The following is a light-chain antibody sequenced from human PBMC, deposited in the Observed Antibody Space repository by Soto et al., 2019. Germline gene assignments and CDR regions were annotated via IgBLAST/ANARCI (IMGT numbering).Light chain of an antibody. Sequence: EIVLTQSPGTLSLSPGERATLSCRASQSVSSSYLAWYQQKPGQAPRLLIYGASSRATGIPDRFSGTGSGTDFTLTVSRLEPEDFALYCCRQYARSPLPLGGGPKEEIK. CDR3: RQYARSPLP. CDR2: GAS. J-gene: IGKJ4*01. CDR1: QSVSSSY. V-gene: IGKV3-20*01.